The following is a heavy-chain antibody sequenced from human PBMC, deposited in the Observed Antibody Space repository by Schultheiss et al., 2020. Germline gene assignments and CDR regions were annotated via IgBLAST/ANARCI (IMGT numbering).Heavy chain of an antibody. D-gene: IGHD6-19*01. CDR1: SGSVISTSHY. Sequence: SETLSLTCSVSSGSVISTSHYWDWVRQPPGEGLEWIGSIFYSGTTYYTPSLESRVTMTIDTSKNQFSLKLSSVTAADTAVYYCARRASSGWYALGPLDYWGQGTLVTVSS. V-gene: IGHV4-39*01. CDR2: IFYSGTT. CDR3: ARRASSGWYALGPLDY. J-gene: IGHJ4*02.